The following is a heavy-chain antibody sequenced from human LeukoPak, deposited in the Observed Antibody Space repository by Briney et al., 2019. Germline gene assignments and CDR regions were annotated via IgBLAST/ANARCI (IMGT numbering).Heavy chain of an antibody. CDR1: GYTLTELS. V-gene: IGHV1-24*01. Sequence: ASVKVSCKVSGYTLTELSMHWVRQAPGKGLEGMGGFDPEDGETIYAQKFQGRVTMTEDTSTDAAYMELSSLRYEDTAVYYCALYCSSTSCYQPGGFDPWGQGTLVTVSS. J-gene: IGHJ5*02. CDR3: ALYCSSTSCYQPGGFDP. CDR2: FDPEDGET. D-gene: IGHD2-2*01.